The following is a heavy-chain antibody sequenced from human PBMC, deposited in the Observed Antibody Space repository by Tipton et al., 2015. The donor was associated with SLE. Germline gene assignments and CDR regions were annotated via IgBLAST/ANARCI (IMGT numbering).Heavy chain of an antibody. CDR3: ASAQWDANIYFDY. V-gene: IGHV4-59*01. CDR1: GGSISSYY. D-gene: IGHD1-26*01. CDR2: IYYSGST. J-gene: IGHJ4*02. Sequence: TLSLTCTVSGGSISSYYWNWIRQPPGRGLEWIGYIYYSGSTNYNPSLKSRVTISVDTSNNQFSLRLSSVTAADTAVYYCASAQWDANIYFDYWGQGTLVTVSS.